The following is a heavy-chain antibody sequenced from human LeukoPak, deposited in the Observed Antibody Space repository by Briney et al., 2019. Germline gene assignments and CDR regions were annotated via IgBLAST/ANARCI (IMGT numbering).Heavy chain of an antibody. Sequence: GGSLRLSCAASGFTFSSYSMNWVRQAPGKGLEWVSSISSSSSYIYYADSVKGRFTISRDNAKNTLYVQMDSLRAEDTAVYFCAREPRISEWSPGAFDIWGQGTVVTVSS. CDR3: AREPRISEWSPGAFDI. CDR2: ISSSSSYI. CDR1: GFTFSSYS. V-gene: IGHV3-21*01. J-gene: IGHJ3*02. D-gene: IGHD3-3*01.